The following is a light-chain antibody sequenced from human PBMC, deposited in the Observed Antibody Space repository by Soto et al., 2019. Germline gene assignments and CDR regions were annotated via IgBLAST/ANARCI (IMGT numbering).Light chain of an antibody. Sequence: DIQMTQSPSSLSASVEDRVIITCRASQSISNHLNWYQQKPGKAPKLLIFAASSLQSGVPSRFSGSRSGTSFILTITSLQPEDVATYYCQKYNKAPWIFGQGTKV. V-gene: IGKV1-39*01. J-gene: IGKJ1*01. CDR1: QSISNH. CDR2: AAS. CDR3: QKYNKAPWI.